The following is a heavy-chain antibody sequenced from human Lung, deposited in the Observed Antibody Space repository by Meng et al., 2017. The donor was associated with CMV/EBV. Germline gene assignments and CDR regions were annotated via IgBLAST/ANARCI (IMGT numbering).Heavy chain of an antibody. CDR3: ATQESRDGHNPY. V-gene: IGHV4-4*02. D-gene: IGHD5-24*01. J-gene: IGHJ4*02. Sequence: VRLQEPGPGLVMPSGTLSLTCVVSGGSISSSYWWTWVRQSPGKGLEWIGEMYHSGTTNYNPSLKSRVTISMGKSNNQLSLKLNSVTAADTAVYYCATQESRDGHNPYWGQGTLVTVSS. CDR2: MYHSGTT. CDR1: GGSISSSYW.